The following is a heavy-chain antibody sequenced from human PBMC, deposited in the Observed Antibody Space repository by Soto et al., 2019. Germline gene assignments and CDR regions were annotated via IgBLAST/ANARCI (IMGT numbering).Heavy chain of an antibody. J-gene: IGHJ4*02. CDR2: IIPIFGTA. CDR3: ARPKDYDDCLDL. D-gene: IGHD3-22*01. Sequence: SVKVSCKASGGTFSSYAISWVRQAPGQGLEWMGGIIPIFGTANYAQKIQGRVTITADESTSTAYMELSSLISEDTAVYYCARPKDYDDCLDLWGQGTLVTVSS. CDR1: GGTFSSYA. V-gene: IGHV1-69*13.